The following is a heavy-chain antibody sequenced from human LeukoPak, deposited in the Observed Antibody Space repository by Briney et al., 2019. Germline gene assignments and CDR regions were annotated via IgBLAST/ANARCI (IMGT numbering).Heavy chain of an antibody. V-gene: IGHV3-23*01. CDR1: GFTFSSYA. Sequence: GGSLRLSCAASGFTFSSYAMSWVRQAPGKGLEWVSAISGSGGSTYYADPVKGRFTISRDNSKNTLYLQMNSLRAEDTAVYYCAKVPLPHIVVVPAARGPTFDYWGQGTLVTVSS. J-gene: IGHJ4*02. CDR3: AKVPLPHIVVVPAARGPTFDY. D-gene: IGHD2-2*01. CDR2: ISGSGGST.